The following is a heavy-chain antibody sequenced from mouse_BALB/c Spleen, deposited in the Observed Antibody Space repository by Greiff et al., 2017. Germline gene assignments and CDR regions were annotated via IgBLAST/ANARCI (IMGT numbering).Heavy chain of an antibody. D-gene: IGHD4-1*02. J-gene: IGHJ1*01. CDR1: GFTFSSYA. CDR3: AREQLGRYFDV. Sequence: EVKLVESGGGLVKPGGSLKLSCAASGFTFSSYAMSWVRQSPEKRLEWVAEISSGGSYTYYPDTVTGRFTISRDNAKNTLYLEMSSLRSEDTAMYYCAREQLGRYFDVWGAGTTVTVSS. V-gene: IGHV5-9-4*01. CDR2: ISSGGSYT.